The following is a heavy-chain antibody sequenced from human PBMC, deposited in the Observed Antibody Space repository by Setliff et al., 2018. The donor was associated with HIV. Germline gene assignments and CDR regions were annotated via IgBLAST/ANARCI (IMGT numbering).Heavy chain of an antibody. V-gene: IGHV1-18*01. Sequence: ASVKVSCKASGYTFTSYGISWLRQAPGQGLEWMGWISGYSGNTNYAQKFQDRVTMTTDTSTSTAYMELRSLRSDDTAVYYCARDAPGISIFGVVIQTFDFWGQGTLVTVS. CDR3: ARDAPGISIFGVVIQTFDF. D-gene: IGHD3-3*01. CDR2: ISGYSGNT. CDR1: GYTFTSYG. J-gene: IGHJ4*02.